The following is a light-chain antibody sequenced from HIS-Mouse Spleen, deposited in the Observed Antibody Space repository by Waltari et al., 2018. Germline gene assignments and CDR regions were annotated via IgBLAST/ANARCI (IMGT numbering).Light chain of an antibody. CDR3: QQYNNWPPRT. Sequence: EIVMTQSPATLSVSRGERATLSCRASQSVSSNLAWYQQKPGQAPRLLIYGASTRATGIPARFSGSGSGTEFTLTISSMQSEDFAVYYCQQYNNWPPRTFGQGTKLEIK. CDR2: GAS. CDR1: QSVSSN. V-gene: IGKV3-15*01. J-gene: IGKJ2*01.